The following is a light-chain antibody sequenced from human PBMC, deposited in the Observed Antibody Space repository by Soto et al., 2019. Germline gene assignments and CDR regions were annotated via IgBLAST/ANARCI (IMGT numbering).Light chain of an antibody. CDR3: QQYGTTRIT. CDR1: QSVSNSY. J-gene: IGKJ5*01. Sequence: IVLTQSPGTLPLSPGVRATLSCRATQSVSNSYLAWYQQKPGQAPRLLMYGASNRATGIPDRFSGSGSETDFTLTISRLEPEDFAVYYCQQYGTTRITFGQGTRLEIK. V-gene: IGKV3-20*01. CDR2: GAS.